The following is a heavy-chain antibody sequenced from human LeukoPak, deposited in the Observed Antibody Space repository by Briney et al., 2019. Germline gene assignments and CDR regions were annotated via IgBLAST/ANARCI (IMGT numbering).Heavy chain of an antibody. CDR2: ISTYNGDT. CDR3: AREGLGELTLDY. J-gene: IGHJ4*02. CDR1: GYTFTSYG. D-gene: IGHD3-16*01. Sequence: ASVKVSCKASGYTFTSYGISWVRQAPGQGLEWMGWISTYNGDTNYAQKLQGRATMTTDTSTSTAYMELRSLRSDDTAVYYCAREGLGELTLDYWGQGTLVTVSS. V-gene: IGHV1-18*01.